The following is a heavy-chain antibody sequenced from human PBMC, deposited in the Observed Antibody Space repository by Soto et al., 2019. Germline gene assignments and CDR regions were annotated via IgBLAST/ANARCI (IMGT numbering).Heavy chain of an antibody. CDR2: ISSSSSYI. CDR3: ARDRTGYSSGWYKGWYFDL. D-gene: IGHD6-19*01. J-gene: IGHJ2*01. V-gene: IGHV3-21*01. CDR1: GFTFSSYS. Sequence: EVQLVESGGGLVKPGGSLRLSCAASGFTFSSYSMNWVRQAPGKGLEWVSSISSSSSYIYYADSVKGRFTISRDNAKNSLYLEMNSLRAEDTAVYYCARDRTGYSSGWYKGWYFDLWGRGTLVTVSS.